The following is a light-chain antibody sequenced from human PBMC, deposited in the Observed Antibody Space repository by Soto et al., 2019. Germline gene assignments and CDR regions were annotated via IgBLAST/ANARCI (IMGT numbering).Light chain of an antibody. J-gene: IGKJ5*01. Sequence: DIVMTQSPLSLPVTPGEPASISCRSSQSLLHSNGYNYLDCYLQKPGQSPQLLIYLGSNRASGVPDRFSGSGSGTDFTLKSSRVEAEDVGVYYCMQALQTPPTFGHGTRLEIK. V-gene: IGKV2-28*01. CDR3: MQALQTPPT. CDR2: LGS. CDR1: QSLLHSNGYNY.